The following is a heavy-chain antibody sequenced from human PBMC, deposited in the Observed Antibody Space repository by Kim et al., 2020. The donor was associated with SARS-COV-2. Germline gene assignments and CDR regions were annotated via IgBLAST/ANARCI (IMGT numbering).Heavy chain of an antibody. J-gene: IGHJ4*02. Sequence: GGSLRLSCAASGLTFSDYYMSWIRQAPGKGLEWVSYISSSNSYTNFADSVKGRFTISRDNAKNSLYLQMNSLRAEDTAMYYCARVSEGGSSWYYFDSWGQGTLVTVSS. V-gene: IGHV3-11*05. CDR1: GLTFSDYY. D-gene: IGHD6-13*01. CDR3: ARVSEGGSSWYYFDS. CDR2: ISSSNSYT.